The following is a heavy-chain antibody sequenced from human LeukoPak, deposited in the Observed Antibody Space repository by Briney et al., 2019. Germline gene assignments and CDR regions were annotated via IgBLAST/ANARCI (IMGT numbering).Heavy chain of an antibody. J-gene: IGHJ6*02. CDR3: ARSVDTAMDYYYGMDV. CDR1: GFTFSSYA. Sequence: GGSLRLSCAASGFTFSSYAMHLVRQAPGKGLEWVAVRSYDGSNKYYADSVKGRFTISRDNSKNTLYLQMNSLRAEDTAVYYCARSVDTAMDYYYGMDVWGQGTTVTVSS. CDR2: RSYDGSNK. D-gene: IGHD5-18*01. V-gene: IGHV3-30-3*01.